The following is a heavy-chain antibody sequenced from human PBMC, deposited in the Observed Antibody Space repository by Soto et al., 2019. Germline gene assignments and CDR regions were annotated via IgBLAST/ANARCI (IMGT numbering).Heavy chain of an antibody. CDR1: GLTFSSYA. D-gene: IGHD5-18*01. CDR3: ARSRVQLWLFFDY. CDR2: ISYDGSNK. V-gene: IGHV3-30-3*01. J-gene: IGHJ4*02. Sequence: GGSLRLSCAASGLTFSSYAMHWVRQAPGKGLEWVAVISYDGSNKYYADSVKGRFTISRDNSKNTLYLQMNSLRAEDTAVYYCARSRVQLWLFFDYWGQGTLVTVSS.